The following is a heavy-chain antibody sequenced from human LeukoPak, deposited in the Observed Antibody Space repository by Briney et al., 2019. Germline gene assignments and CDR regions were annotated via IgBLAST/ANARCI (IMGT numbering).Heavy chain of an antibody. D-gene: IGHD6-13*01. CDR1: GFTFSSYE. CDR2: ISSSSSTI. V-gene: IGHV3-48*01. J-gene: IGHJ6*03. Sequence: PGGSLRLSCAASGFTFSSYELNWVRQAPGKGLEWVSYISSSSSTIYYADSVKGRFTISRDNAKNSLYLQMNSLRAEDTAVYYCARDSGSSWSSKYYYYYMDVWGKGTTVTVSS. CDR3: ARDSGSSWSSKYYYYYMDV.